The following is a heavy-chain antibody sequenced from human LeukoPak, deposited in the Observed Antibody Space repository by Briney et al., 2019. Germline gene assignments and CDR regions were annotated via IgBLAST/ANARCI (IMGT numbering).Heavy chain of an antibody. CDR2: IYYSGYS. CDR1: GGSISSHY. D-gene: IGHD6-6*01. CDR3: ARTIAARPYYFDY. J-gene: IGHJ4*02. V-gene: IGHV4-59*11. Sequence: PSGTLSLTCTVSGGSISSHYWSWIRQPPGKGLEWIGYIYYSGYSKYNPSLKSRVTISVDTSKNQFSLKLSSVTAADTAVYYCARTIAARPYYFDYWGQGTLVTVSS.